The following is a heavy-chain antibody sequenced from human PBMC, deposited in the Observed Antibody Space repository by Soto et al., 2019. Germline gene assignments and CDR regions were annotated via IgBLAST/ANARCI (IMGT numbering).Heavy chain of an antibody. CDR3: ARVGYYYQLDY. CDR1: GFTFSSYW. Sequence: EVQLVESGGGLVQPGGSLRLSCAASGFTFSSYWMHWVRQAPGKGLVWVSRIRSDGITTNYADSVKGRFTISRDNAKNTLYLQMNSLRAEDTAVYYVARVGYYYQLDYWGQGTLVTVSS. CDR2: IRSDGITT. D-gene: IGHD1-26*01. J-gene: IGHJ4*02. V-gene: IGHV3-74*01.